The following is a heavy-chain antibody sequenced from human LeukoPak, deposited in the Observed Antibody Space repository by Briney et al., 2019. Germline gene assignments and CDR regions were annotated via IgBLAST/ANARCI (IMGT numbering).Heavy chain of an antibody. CDR2: IRGSGGTT. CDR3: AKQWSAGTDEVYY. CDR1: GFTFSSYT. V-gene: IGHV3-23*01. Sequence: GGSLRLPCAASGFTFSSYTMSWVRQAPGKGLEWVSAIRGSGGTTYYADSVKGRFTISRDNSKNTLYLQMNSLRADDTAVYYCAKQWSAGTDEVYYWGQGTLVTVSS. J-gene: IGHJ4*02. D-gene: IGHD6-19*01.